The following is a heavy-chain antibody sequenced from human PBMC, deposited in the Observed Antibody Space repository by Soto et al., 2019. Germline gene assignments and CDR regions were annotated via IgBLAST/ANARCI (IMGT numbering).Heavy chain of an antibody. J-gene: IGHJ4*02. V-gene: IGHV3-23*01. CDR2: IGASGAGT. Sequence: EVQLLESGGGLVQPGGSLRLSCAASGFTFSSYAMSWVRQAPGKGLEWVSEIGASGAGTYYAEYVKGRFTISRDNSRTTLYLQMNCLSAEDTAVYYCAKDEGRYTYGLRDCRGQGTLVTVSS. D-gene: IGHD5-18*01. CDR1: GFTFSSYA. CDR3: AKDEGRYTYGLRDC.